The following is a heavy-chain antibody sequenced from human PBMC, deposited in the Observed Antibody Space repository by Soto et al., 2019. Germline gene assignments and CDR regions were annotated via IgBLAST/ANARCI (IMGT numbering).Heavy chain of an antibody. J-gene: IGHJ5*02. Sequence: PSETLSLTCTVSGGSISSGDYYWSWIRQPPGKGLEWIGYIYYSGSTYYNPSLKSRVTISVDTSKNQFSLKLSSVTAADTAVYYCARDCSSTSCYRPFDPWGLGTLVTVSS. CDR1: GGSISSGDYY. V-gene: IGHV4-30-4*01. CDR2: IYYSGST. CDR3: ARDCSSTSCYRPFDP. D-gene: IGHD2-2*01.